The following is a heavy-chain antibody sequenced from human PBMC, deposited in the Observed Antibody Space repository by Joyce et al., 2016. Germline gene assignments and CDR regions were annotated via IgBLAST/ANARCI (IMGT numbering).Heavy chain of an antibody. CDR1: GFTFYRYD. CDR2: ISFDGGDK. J-gene: IGHJ3*02. Sequence: QVQLVESGGGVVQPGRSLRLSCAASGFTFYRYDLHWVREAPGKGLEWVAVISFDGGDKYSADSVKGRFTISRDNSGNTLYLQMNSLRGEDTAVYYCARDVRDNGWIQSDDGFNIWGQGTTVTVSS. V-gene: IGHV3-30-3*01. CDR3: ARDVRDNGWIQSDDGFNI. D-gene: IGHD5-24*01.